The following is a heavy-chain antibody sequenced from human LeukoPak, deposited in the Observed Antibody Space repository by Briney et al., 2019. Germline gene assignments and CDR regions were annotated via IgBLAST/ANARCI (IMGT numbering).Heavy chain of an antibody. D-gene: IGHD3-10*01. J-gene: IGHJ4*02. V-gene: IGHV1-18*01. CDR3: ARDAANYIMARGVADDY. CDR2: ISAYNGNT. Sequence: GASVKVSCKASGYTFTSYGISWVRQAPGQGLEWMGWISAYNGNTNYAQKLQGRVTMTTDTSTSTAYMELRSLRSDDTAVYYCARDAANYIMARGVADDYWGQGTLVTVSS. CDR1: GYTFTSYG.